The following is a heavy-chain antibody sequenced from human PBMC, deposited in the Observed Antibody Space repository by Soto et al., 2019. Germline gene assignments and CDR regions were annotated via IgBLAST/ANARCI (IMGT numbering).Heavy chain of an antibody. V-gene: IGHV4-30-4*01. CDR1: AGSIRSGDYY. Sequence: QVQLQESGPGLVKPSQTLSLTCTVSAGSIRSGDYYWTWIRQPPGKGLEWIGYIDHSGSAYYNPSLKSRATISIDTSYNQFSLKMTSVTATDTAVYYCAGELRTFYFDHWGQGTLVTVSS. J-gene: IGHJ4*02. CDR2: IDHSGSA. D-gene: IGHD2-21*02. CDR3: AGELRTFYFDH.